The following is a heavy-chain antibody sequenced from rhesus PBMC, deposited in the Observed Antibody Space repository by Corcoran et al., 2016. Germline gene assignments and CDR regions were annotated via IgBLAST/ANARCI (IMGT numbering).Heavy chain of an antibody. CDR3: ARGTDY. D-gene: IGHD1-1*01. J-gene: IGHJ4*01. Sequence: QVQLQESGPELVKPSENLSPTCAFSGCPIRSSDLSSRIRQPPGKGQGWIGRISGSGGSTSYNPSLKSRVTISTDTSKNQFSLKLSSVTAADTAVYYCARGTDYWGQGVLVTVSS. CDR2: ISGSGGST. V-gene: IGHV4-92*01. CDR1: GCPIRSSDL.